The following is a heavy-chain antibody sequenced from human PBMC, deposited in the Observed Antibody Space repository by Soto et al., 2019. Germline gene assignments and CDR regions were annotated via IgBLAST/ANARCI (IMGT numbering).Heavy chain of an antibody. CDR1: RFTLADYA. Sequence: EVQLLESGGGLVQPGGSLRLSCAASRFTLADYAMSWVRQAPGGRLEWVSTISVDSTYYPESVKGRFTSSRDNSENPLHLQVNSLRAEDTAVYYCAKVVFMGSLPYAFDIWGQGTLVTVSS. CDR2: ISVDST. V-gene: IGHV3-23*01. J-gene: IGHJ3*02. D-gene: IGHD3-10*01. CDR3: AKVVFMGSLPYAFDI.